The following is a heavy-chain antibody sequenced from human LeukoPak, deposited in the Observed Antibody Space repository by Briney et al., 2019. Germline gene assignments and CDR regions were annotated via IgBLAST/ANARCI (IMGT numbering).Heavy chain of an antibody. D-gene: IGHD3-10*01. CDR2: IKQDGSQK. Sequence: GGSLRLSCEASGFTFNDHWMNWVRQAPGKGLEWVACIKQDGSQKYYVDSVKGRFTISRDNAKNSLYPQMSSLRAEDTAMYYCARDKGYGSDYWGPGVQVTVSS. V-gene: IGHV3-7*01. J-gene: IGHJ4*02. CDR3: ARDKGYGSDY. CDR1: GFTFNDHW.